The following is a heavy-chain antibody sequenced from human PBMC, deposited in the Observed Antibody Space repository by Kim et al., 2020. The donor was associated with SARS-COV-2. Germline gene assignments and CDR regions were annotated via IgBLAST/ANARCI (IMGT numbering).Heavy chain of an antibody. CDR3: ARGGGREQWLSVDY. D-gene: IGHD6-19*01. CDR2: INAGNGNT. J-gene: IGHJ4*02. Sequence: ASVKVSCKASGYTFTSYAMHWVRQAPGQRLGWMGWINAGNGNTKYSQKFQGRVTITRDTSASTAYMELSSLRSEDTAVYYCARGGGREQWLSVDYWGQGTLVTVSS. V-gene: IGHV1-3*01. CDR1: GYTFTSYA.